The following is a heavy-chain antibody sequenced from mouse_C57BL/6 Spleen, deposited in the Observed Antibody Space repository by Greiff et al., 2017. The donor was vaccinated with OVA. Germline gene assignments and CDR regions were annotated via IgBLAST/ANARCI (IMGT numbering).Heavy chain of an antibody. D-gene: IGHD2-4*01. CDR3: AREGGLRPFAY. Sequence: EVQLVESGGGLVKPGGSLKLSCAASGFTFSSYAMSWVRQTPEKSLEWVATISDGGSYTYYPDNVKGRFTISRDNAKNNLYLQMSHLKSEDTAMYYCAREGGLRPFAYWGQGTLVTVSA. CDR1: GFTFSSYA. CDR2: ISDGGSYT. J-gene: IGHJ3*01. V-gene: IGHV5-4*01.